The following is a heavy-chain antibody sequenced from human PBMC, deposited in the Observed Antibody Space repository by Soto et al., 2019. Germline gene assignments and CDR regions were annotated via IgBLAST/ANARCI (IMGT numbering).Heavy chain of an antibody. CDR3: VRRGVGGFDF. CDR2: IYPSDSDT. Sequence: KISCQGSGYTLTNYWLGWVRQMPGKGLEWMGIIYPSDSDTKYSPSFQGQVTISADKSISTTYLQWSSLKASDTAIYYCVRRGVGGFDFWGQGTLVTVSS. V-gene: IGHV5-51*01. J-gene: IGHJ4*02. D-gene: IGHD1-26*01. CDR1: GYTLTNYW.